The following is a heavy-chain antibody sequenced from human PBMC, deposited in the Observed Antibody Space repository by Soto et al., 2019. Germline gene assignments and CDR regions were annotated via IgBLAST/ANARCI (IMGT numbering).Heavy chain of an antibody. CDR2: IYYSGST. Sequence: SETLSLTCTVSGGSISSYYWSWIRQPPGKGLEWIGYIYYSGSTNYNPSLKSRVTISVDTSKNQFSLKLSSVTAADTAVYYCARDKASSSNTLYYYYYGMDVWGQGTTVTVSS. CDR1: GGSISSYY. V-gene: IGHV4-59*01. D-gene: IGHD6-13*01. CDR3: ARDKASSSNTLYYYYYGMDV. J-gene: IGHJ6*02.